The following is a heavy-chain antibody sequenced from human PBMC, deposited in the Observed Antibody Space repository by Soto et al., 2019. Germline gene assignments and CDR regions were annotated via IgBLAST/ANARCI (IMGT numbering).Heavy chain of an antibody. CDR2: INPATSAA. CDR3: ARGGGVGVAGSAAFDM. J-gene: IGHJ3*02. V-gene: IGHV1-2*02. Sequence: QLHLVQSGAVVKKPGASVTVSCSASGYPVTAYYMHWVRQAPGRGLEWMGGINPATSAAKYTQTFQGRVTMTRVTSTSTVFMELSGLTSEDTAVFYCARGGGVGVAGSAAFDMWGQGTLVTVSS. CDR1: GYPVTAYY. D-gene: IGHD3-3*01.